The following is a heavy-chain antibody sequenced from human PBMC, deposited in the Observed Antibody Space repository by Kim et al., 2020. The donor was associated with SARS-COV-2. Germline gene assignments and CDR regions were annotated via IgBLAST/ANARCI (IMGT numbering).Heavy chain of an antibody. Sequence: GGSLRLSCAASGFTFSSYGMHWVRQAPGKGLEWVAVISYDGSNKYYADSVKGRFTISRDNSKNTLYLQMNSLRAEDTAVYYCARERRSRITMVRGEVFFDYWGQGTLVTVSS. J-gene: IGHJ4*02. V-gene: IGHV3-33*05. D-gene: IGHD3-10*01. CDR3: ARERRSRITMVRGEVFFDY. CDR1: GFTFSSYG. CDR2: ISYDGSNK.